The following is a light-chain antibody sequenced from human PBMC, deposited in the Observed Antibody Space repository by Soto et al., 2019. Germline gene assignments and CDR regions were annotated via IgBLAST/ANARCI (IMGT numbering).Light chain of an antibody. V-gene: IGKV3-11*01. Sequence: EIVLTQSPATLSLSPGERATLSCRASQSVSDYLAWYQQKPGRAPRLLIYGASNRATGIPARFSGSGYGTDFTLTISSLEPEDFALYYCQQRGIWWPFGPGTKV. CDR3: QQRGIWWP. CDR2: GAS. CDR1: QSVSDY. J-gene: IGKJ1*01.